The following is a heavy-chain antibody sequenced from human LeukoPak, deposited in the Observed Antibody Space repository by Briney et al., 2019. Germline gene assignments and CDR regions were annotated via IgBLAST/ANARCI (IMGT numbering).Heavy chain of an antibody. CDR1: GGSFSGYS. D-gene: IGHD5-18*01. CDR3: ARGRGYSYGLFDY. J-gene: IGHJ4*02. Sequence: SETLSLTCAVYGGSFSGYSWSWIRQPPGKGLEWIGEINHSGSTNYNPSLKSRVTISVDTSKNQFSLKLSSVTAADTAVYYCARGRGYSYGLFDYWGQGTLVTVSS. CDR2: INHSGST. V-gene: IGHV4-34*01.